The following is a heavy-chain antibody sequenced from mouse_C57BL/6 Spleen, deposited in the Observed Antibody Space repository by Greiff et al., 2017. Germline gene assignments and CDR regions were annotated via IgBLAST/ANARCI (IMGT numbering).Heavy chain of an antibody. V-gene: IGHV1-62-2*01. J-gene: IGHJ3*01. Sequence: VQLQQSGAELVKPGASVKLSCKASGYTFTEYTMHWVKQRSGQGLEWIGWFYPGGGSIKYNEKFKDKAPLTADTSSRTVYKELRRLTSEDFAVYFCASHGIYGSCLAWFAYWGKGTLVTVSA. D-gene: IGHD1-1*01. CDR3: ASHGIYGSCLAWFAY. CDR2: FYPGGGSI. CDR1: GYTFTEYT.